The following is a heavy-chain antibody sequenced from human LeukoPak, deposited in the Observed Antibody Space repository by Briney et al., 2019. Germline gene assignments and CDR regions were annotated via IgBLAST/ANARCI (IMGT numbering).Heavy chain of an antibody. J-gene: IGHJ6*02. CDR1: GFTFSSYW. CDR2: IKQDGSEK. D-gene: IGHD3-10*01. CDR3: ARDLRYYGSVLDV. Sequence: GGSLRLSCAASGFTFSSYWMSWVRQAPGKGLEWVANIKQDGSEKYYVDSVKGRFTISRDNAKNSLYLQMNSLRAEDTAVYYCARDLRYYGSVLDVWGQGTTVTVSS. V-gene: IGHV3-7*01.